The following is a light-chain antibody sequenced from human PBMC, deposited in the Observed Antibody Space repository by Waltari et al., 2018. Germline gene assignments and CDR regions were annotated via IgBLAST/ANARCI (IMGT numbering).Light chain of an antibody. CDR1: ALPQQN. J-gene: IGLJ2*01. CDR2: KDT. Sequence: SYELTQPHSVSVSPGETAKITCSGTALPQQNDYWYRQTPGHAPVVGRYKDTVRPSGIPERFSGSSSGTTVTLTISGFQAEDEADYYCLSADIGGTQGVFGGGTKLTVL. CDR3: LSADIGGTQGV. V-gene: IGLV3-25*03.